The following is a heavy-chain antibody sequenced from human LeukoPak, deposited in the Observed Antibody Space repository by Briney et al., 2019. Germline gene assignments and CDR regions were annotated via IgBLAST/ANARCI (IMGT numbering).Heavy chain of an antibody. CDR1: GFTFSSYS. J-gene: IGHJ4*02. CDR3: ASGPWFGESADC. CDR2: ISSSSSYI. V-gene: IGHV3-21*01. Sequence: GGSLRLSCAASGFTFSSYSMNWVRQAPGKGLEWVSSISSSSSYIYYADSVKGRFTISRDNAKNSLYLQMNSLRAEDTAVYYCASGPWFGESADCWGQGTLVTVSS. D-gene: IGHD3-10*01.